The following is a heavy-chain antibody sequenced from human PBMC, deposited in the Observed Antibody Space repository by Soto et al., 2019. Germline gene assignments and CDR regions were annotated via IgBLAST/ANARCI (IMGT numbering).Heavy chain of an antibody. CDR1: GFTFSSYG. CDR3: ASGATYYYDSSGYYYPWYFDY. CDR2: IWYDGSNK. V-gene: IGHV3-33*01. D-gene: IGHD3-22*01. Sequence: QVQLVESGGGVVQPGRSLRLSCAASGFTFSSYGMHWVRQAPGKGLEWVAVIWYDGSNKYYADSVKGRFTISRDNSKNTLYLPMDSRRAEDTAVYYCASGATYYYDSSGYYYPWYFDYWGQGTLVTVSS. J-gene: IGHJ4*02.